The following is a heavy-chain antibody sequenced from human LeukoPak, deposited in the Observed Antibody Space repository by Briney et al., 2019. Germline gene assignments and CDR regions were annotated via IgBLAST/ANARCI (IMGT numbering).Heavy chain of an antibody. V-gene: IGHV3-48*03. CDR3: ARDRYYYGSGSFDY. J-gene: IGHJ4*02. D-gene: IGHD3-10*01. CDR2: ISSSGSTI. Sequence: GGSLRLSCAASGFTFSSYEMNWVRQAPGKGLEWVSYISSSGSTIYYADSVKGRFTISRDNAKNSLYLQMNSLRAEDTAVYYCARDRYYYGSGSFDYWAREPWSPSPQ. CDR1: GFTFSSYE.